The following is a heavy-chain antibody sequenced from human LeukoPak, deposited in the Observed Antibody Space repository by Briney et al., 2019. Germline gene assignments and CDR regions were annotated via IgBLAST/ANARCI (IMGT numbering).Heavy chain of an antibody. J-gene: IGHJ5*02. D-gene: IGHD5-18*01. CDR1: GGSISSGGYY. V-gene: IGHV4-31*03. Sequence: SETLSLTCTVSGGSISSGGYYWSWIRQHPGKGLEWIGYIYYSGSTYYNPSLKSRVTISVDTSKNQFSLKLSSVTAADTAVYYCARGISDFPIQLWPSNWFDPWGQGTLVTVSS. CDR3: ARGISDFPIQLWPSNWFDP. CDR2: IYYSGST.